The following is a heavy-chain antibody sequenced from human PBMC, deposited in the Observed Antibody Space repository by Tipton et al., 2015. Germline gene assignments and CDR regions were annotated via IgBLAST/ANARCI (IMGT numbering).Heavy chain of an antibody. J-gene: IGHJ6*02. V-gene: IGHV4-38-2*02. Sequence: TLSLTCAVSAYSISTDYYWVWIRQPPGKGLEWIGTISHGGNTFYNPSLKSRVTISADTSKNQFSLRLSSVTAADTAVYFCARDLEHGMDVWGQGITVTVS. CDR3: ARDLEHGMDV. CDR1: AYSISTDYY. CDR2: ISHGGNT.